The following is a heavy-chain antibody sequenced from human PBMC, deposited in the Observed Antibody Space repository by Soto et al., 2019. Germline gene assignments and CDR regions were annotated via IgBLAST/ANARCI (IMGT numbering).Heavy chain of an antibody. CDR3: ARDREYYYDSSGFDQ. Sequence: ASVEVSCKASGYTFTGYYMHWVRQAPGQGLEWMGWINPNSGGTNYAQKFQGRVTMTRDTSITTTYMELNRLRSDDTAVYYCARDREYYYDSSGFDQWGQGALVTVSS. CDR1: GYTFTGYY. D-gene: IGHD3-22*01. V-gene: IGHV1-2*02. CDR2: INPNSGGT. J-gene: IGHJ4*02.